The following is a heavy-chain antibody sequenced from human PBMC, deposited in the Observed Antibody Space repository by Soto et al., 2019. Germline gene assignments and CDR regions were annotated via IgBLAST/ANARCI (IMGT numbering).Heavy chain of an antibody. CDR2: ITFSGNTV. Sequence: GGSLRLSCAASGFTFSDSYMIWIRQAPGKGLEWISYITFSGNTVYYADSLKGRFTISRDNAKNSLYLQMNRLRAEDTAVYYCARVSWREKYGMDVWGQGTTVTVSS. V-gene: IGHV3-11*01. CDR3: ARVSWREKYGMDV. CDR1: GFTFSDSY. J-gene: IGHJ6*02.